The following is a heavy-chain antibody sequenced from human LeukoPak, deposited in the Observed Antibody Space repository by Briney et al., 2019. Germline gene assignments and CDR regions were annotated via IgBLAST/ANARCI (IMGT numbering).Heavy chain of an antibody. Sequence: QTGGSLRLSCAASGFTFSRHGMHWVRQAPGKGLEWVAVIGDTGRAKYYADSVEGRFTASRDNSKNTLYLERNSLRCEDTALYYCGREAAWGNWYFELWGRGTLVTVSS. CDR3: GREAAWGNWYFEL. J-gene: IGHJ2*01. CDR1: GFTFSRHG. D-gene: IGHD3-16*01. V-gene: IGHV3-30*03. CDR2: IGDTGRAK.